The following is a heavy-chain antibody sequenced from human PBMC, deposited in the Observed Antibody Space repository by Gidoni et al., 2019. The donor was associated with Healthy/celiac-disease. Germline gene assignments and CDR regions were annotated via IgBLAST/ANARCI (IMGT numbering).Heavy chain of an antibody. CDR3: ARHRKAGFLEWLSAFDI. Sequence: EVQLVQPGAEVKKPGESLKISCKGSGYSFTSYWIGWVRQMPGKGLEWMGIIYPGDSDTRYSPSFQGQVTISADKSISTAYLQWSSLKASDTAMYYCARHRKAGFLEWLSAFDIWGQGTMVTVSS. CDR2: IYPGDSDT. CDR1: GYSFTSYW. J-gene: IGHJ3*02. V-gene: IGHV5-51*01. D-gene: IGHD3-3*01.